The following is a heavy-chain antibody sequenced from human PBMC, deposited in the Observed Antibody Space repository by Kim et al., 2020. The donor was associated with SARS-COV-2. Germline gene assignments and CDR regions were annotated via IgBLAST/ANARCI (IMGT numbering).Heavy chain of an antibody. CDR3: ARGLAHLRGSSPPVFSYYYYMDV. V-gene: IGHV4-34*01. J-gene: IGHJ6*03. CDR2: INHSGST. Sequence: SETLSLTCAVYGGSFSGYYWSWIRQPPGKGLEWIGEINHSGSTNYNPSLKSRVTISVDTSKNQFSLKLSSVTAADTAVYYCARGLAHLRGSSPPVFSYYYYMDVWGKGTTVTVSS. CDR1: GGSFSGYY. D-gene: IGHD6-13*01.